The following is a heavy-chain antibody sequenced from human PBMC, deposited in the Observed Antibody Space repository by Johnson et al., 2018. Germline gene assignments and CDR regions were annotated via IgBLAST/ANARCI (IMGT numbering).Heavy chain of an antibody. CDR3: AKETTTSRRGLLDAFDI. D-gene: IGHD1-26*01. CDR2: ISGNGGMI. V-gene: IGHV3-23*04. J-gene: IGHJ3*02. CDR1: GFTFNSYA. Sequence: EVQLVESGGGLVQPGGSLRLCCAASGFTFNSYAMSWVRQAPGQGLEWVSVISGNGGMIYYADSVTCRFTISRDNSKNTLYVRMNSLRAGDTAVYYCAKETTTSRRGLLDAFDIWGQGTMVTVSS.